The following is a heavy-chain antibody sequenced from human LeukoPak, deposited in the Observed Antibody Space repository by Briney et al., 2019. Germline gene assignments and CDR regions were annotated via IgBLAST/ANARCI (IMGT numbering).Heavy chain of an antibody. CDR1: GFTSSSYW. V-gene: IGHV3-7*01. D-gene: IGHD3-16*01. J-gene: IGHJ4*02. CDR3: ARERGSKHYDC. CDR2: INQDGSDK. Sequence: GGSLRLSCAASGFTSSSYWMGWVRQAPGKGLEWVANINQDGSDKYYVDSVKGRFTISRDNAKNSLYLQMDSLRAEDMALYYCARERGSKHYDCWGQGTLVTVSS.